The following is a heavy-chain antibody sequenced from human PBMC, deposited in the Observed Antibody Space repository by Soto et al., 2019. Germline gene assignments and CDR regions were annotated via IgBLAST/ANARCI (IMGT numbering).Heavy chain of an antibody. CDR1: GFTFSGSA. CDR3: TRGGDY. D-gene: IGHD3-16*01. Sequence: EVQLVESGGGVVQPGGSLKLSCAASGFTFSGSAMHWVRQASGKGMGWVGRIRSTANSYATAYAASVKGRVTISRDDSKSTASLQKHSLNTDDTDVEYCTRGGDYWGQGTLVTVSS. J-gene: IGHJ4*02. CDR2: IRSTANSYAT. V-gene: IGHV3-73*02.